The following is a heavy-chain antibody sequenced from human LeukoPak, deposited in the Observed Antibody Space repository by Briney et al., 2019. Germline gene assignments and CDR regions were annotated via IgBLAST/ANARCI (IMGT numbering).Heavy chain of an antibody. J-gene: IGHJ4*02. V-gene: IGHV3-30*04. CDR1: GFIFSDHA. CDR3: ARQMTSTRLFDS. D-gene: IGHD5/OR15-5a*01. CDR2: IGSDGTKK. Sequence: PGGSLRLSCVASGFIFSDHAVHWVRQSPDKGLEWVALIGSDGTKKYYADSVQGRFTVSRENSKNTLFLQMNTVRADDTAVYFCARQMTSTRLFDSWGQGTLVTVSS.